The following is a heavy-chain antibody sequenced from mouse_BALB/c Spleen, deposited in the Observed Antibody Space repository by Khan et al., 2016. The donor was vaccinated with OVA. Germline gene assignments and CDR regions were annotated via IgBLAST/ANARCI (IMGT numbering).Heavy chain of an antibody. CDR3: TRPIYYYDAMDY. J-gene: IGHJ4*01. D-gene: IGHD1-1*01. CDR1: GFNIKDTY. Sequence: VQLKQSGAELVKPGASVKLSCTASGFNIKDTYIHWVKQRPEQGLEWIGRIDPANGNSKYDPRFQGKATLTADTSSNTAYLQLSSLTSEEASVYYCTRPIYYYDAMDYWGQGTSVTVSS. V-gene: IGHV14-3*02. CDR2: IDPANGNS.